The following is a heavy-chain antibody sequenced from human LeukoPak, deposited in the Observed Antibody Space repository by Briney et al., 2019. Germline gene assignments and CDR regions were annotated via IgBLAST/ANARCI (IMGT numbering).Heavy chain of an antibody. V-gene: IGHV3-7*03. J-gene: IGHJ4*02. D-gene: IGHD3-10*01. CDR3: AKEFSAGTAFDY. CDR1: GFTFSSYW. CDR2: INQDGSEK. Sequence: GGSLRLSCAASGFTFSSYWMSWVRQAPGKGLEWVANINQDGSEKYYVDSVKGRFTISRDNAKRSLYLQMNSLRAEDTAVYYCAKEFSAGTAFDYWGQGTLVTVSS.